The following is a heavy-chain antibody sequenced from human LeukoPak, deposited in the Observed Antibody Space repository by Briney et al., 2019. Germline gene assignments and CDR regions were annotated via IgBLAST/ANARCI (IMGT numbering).Heavy chain of an antibody. Sequence: GASVKVSCKASGYTFTGYYMHWVRQAPGQGLEWMGWINPNSGGTNYAQKFQGRVTMTRDTSISTAYMELSRLRSDDTAVYYCARAYDFWSGYSAFSYWGQGTLVTVSS. V-gene: IGHV1-2*02. J-gene: IGHJ4*02. CDR3: ARAYDFWSGYSAFSY. CDR1: GYTFTGYY. D-gene: IGHD3-3*01. CDR2: INPNSGGT.